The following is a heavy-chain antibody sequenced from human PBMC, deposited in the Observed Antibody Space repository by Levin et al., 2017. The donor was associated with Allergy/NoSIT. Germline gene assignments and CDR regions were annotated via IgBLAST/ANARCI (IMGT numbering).Heavy chain of an antibody. D-gene: IGHD7-27*01. CDR1: GFTFSSYG. V-gene: IGHV3-30*03. J-gene: IGHJ6*02. CDR3: ARGPHGNWGSGMDV. CDR2: ISYDGSNK. Sequence: GGSLRLSCAASGFTFSSYGMHWVRQAPGKGLEWVAVISYDGSNKYYADSVKGRFTISRDNSKNTLYLQMNSLRAEDTAVYYCARGPHGNWGSGMDVWGQGTTVTVSS.